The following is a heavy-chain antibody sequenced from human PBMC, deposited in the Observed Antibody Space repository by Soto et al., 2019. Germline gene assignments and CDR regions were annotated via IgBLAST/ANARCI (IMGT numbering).Heavy chain of an antibody. CDR2: SYSGGST. CDR3: ASRVLFSGRSSSDYYYGMDV. V-gene: IGHV3-53*02. J-gene: IGHJ6*02. CDR1: GFTVSSNY. D-gene: IGHD6-6*01. Sequence: EVQLVETGGGLIQPGGSLRLSCAASGFTVSSNYMSWVRQAPGKGLEWVSVSYSGGSTYYADSVKGRFTISRDNSKITLYLSMNRLRAEDTDVYYCASRVLFSGRSSSDYYYGMDVWAQGTTVTVSS.